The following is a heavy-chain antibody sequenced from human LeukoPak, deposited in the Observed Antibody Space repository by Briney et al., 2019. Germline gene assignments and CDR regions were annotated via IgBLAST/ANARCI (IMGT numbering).Heavy chain of an antibody. V-gene: IGHV3-30*18. CDR1: GFTFSSYG. CDR3: AKDHSSGWYFDY. J-gene: IGHJ4*02. Sequence: GGSLRLSCAASGFTFSSYGMRWVRQAPGKGLEWVAVISYDGSNKYYADSVKGRFTISRDNSKNTLYLQMNSLRAEDTAVYYCAKDHSSGWYFDYWGQGTLVTVSS. D-gene: IGHD6-19*01. CDR2: ISYDGSNK.